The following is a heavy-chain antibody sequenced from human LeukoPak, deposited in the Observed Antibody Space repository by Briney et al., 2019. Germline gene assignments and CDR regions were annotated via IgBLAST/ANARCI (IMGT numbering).Heavy chain of an antibody. D-gene: IGHD2-2*01. CDR1: GFTFSDYY. V-gene: IGHV3-11*04. J-gene: IGHJ4*02. CDR3: AKDRGPYCSSTSCPKDY. Sequence: GGSLRLSCAASGFTFSDYYMSWIRQAPGKGLEWVSNISSSGSTIYYADSVKGRFTISRDNAKNSLYLQMNSLRAEDTAVYYCAKDRGPYCSSTSCPKDYWGQGTLVTVSS. CDR2: ISSSGSTI.